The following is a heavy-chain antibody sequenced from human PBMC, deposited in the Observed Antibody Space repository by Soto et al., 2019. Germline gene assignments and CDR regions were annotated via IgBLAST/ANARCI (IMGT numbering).Heavy chain of an antibody. D-gene: IGHD2-2*01. J-gene: IGHJ5*02. Sequence: GGSLRLSCAASGFAFSSFEMTWVRQAPGKGLEWVSYISSIGSTIYYADSVKGRFTISRDNAKNALYLQMNSLRAEDTAVYYCASQPAVWPFNWFDPWGQGTLVTVSS. CDR3: ASQPAVWPFNWFDP. CDR1: GFAFSSFE. V-gene: IGHV3-48*03. CDR2: ISSIGSTI.